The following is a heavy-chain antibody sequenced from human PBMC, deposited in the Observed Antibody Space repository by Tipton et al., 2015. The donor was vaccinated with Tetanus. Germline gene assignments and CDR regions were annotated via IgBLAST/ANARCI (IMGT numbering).Heavy chain of an antibody. V-gene: IGHV3-21*01. CDR1: GFTFTTYT. J-gene: IGHJ4*01. Sequence: SLRLSCAASGFTFTTYTLNWVRQTPGKGLEWVSSISGTGNIVKDADSVKGRFTISRDNAKNPLFLQMNSLRVDDTAVYFCATTGREGWLPMIFDSWGRGTLVTVSS. CDR3: ATTGREGWLPMIFDS. D-gene: IGHD5-18*01. CDR2: ISGTGNIV.